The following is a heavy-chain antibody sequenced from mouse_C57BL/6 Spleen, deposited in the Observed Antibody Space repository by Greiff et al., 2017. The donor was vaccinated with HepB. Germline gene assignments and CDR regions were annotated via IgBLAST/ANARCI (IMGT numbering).Heavy chain of an antibody. CDR3: AREGNGDLSY. D-gene: IGHD4-1*01. V-gene: IGHV1-55*01. CDR2: IYPGSGST. Sequence: QVQLQQSGAELVKPGASVKMSCKASGYTFTSYWITWVKQRPGQGLEWIGDIYPGSGSTNYNEKFKSKATLTVDTCSSTAYMQRSSLTSEDSAVYYWAREGNGDLSYWGQGTLGTVAA. J-gene: IGHJ3*01. CDR1: GYTFTSYW.